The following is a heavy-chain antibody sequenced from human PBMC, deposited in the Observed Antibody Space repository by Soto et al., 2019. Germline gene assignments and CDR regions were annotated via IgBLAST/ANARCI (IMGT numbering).Heavy chain of an antibody. CDR1: GYTFTSYH. CDR2: INPSGGST. D-gene: IGHD3-3*01. Sequence: ASVKVSCKASGYTFTSYHMHWVQQAPGQGLEWMGVINPSGGSTNYAQKFQGRVTLTRDTSTSTVYMELSSLRSEDTAVYYCARAPSPFGVVSTIDYWGQGTLVTVSS. J-gene: IGHJ4*02. V-gene: IGHV1-46*01. CDR3: ARAPSPFGVVSTIDY.